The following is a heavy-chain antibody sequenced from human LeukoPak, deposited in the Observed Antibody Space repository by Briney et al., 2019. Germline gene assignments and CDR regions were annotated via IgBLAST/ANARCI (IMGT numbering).Heavy chain of an antibody. V-gene: IGHV4-59*01. CDR2: IYYSGST. CDR3: ARGMDCSSTSCYTIHWFDP. CDR1: GGSISSYY. J-gene: IGHJ5*02. D-gene: IGHD2-2*02. Sequence: SETLSLTCTVSGGSISSYYWSWIRQPPGKGLEWIGYIYYSGSTNYNPSLKSRVTISVDTSKNQFSLKLSSVTAADTAVYYCARGMDCSSTSCYTIHWFDPWGQGTLVTVSS.